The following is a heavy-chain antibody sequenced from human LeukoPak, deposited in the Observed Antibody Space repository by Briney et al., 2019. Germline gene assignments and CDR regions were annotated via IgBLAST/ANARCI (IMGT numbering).Heavy chain of an antibody. J-gene: IGHJ6*03. D-gene: IGHD3-22*01. V-gene: IGHV4-4*07. CDR3: ARLKYYDSTGYSPGYYMDV. Sequence: SETLSLTCTVSGGSIINYYWSWIRPSAGTGVEWVGRIYITGSTNYNPSLQSRLSMSVDTSKNQFSLRLTSVSAADTAVYYCARLKYYDSTGYSPGYYMDVWGKGITVTVSS. CDR2: IYITGST. CDR1: GGSIINYY.